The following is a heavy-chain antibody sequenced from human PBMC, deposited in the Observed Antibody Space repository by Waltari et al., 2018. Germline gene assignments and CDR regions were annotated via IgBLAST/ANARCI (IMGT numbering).Heavy chain of an antibody. CDR1: GYSISSGYY. CDR2: ITSNSSTV. D-gene: IGHD3-10*01. Sequence: QVQLQGSGPRLVTHSETLSLNCAVSGYSISSGYYWDWIRQPPGKGLEWVSYITSNSSTVYYADSVKGRFTISRDNAKNSLFLQMNSLRAEDTAVYYCARDAFGDYWGQGTLVTVSS. CDR3: ARDAFGDY. J-gene: IGHJ4*02. V-gene: IGHV3-11*04.